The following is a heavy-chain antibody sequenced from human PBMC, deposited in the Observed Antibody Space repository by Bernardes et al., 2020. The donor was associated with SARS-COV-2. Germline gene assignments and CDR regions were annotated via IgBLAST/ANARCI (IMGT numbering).Heavy chain of an antibody. CDR2: INPNSGGT. D-gene: IGHD3-10*01. V-gene: IGHV1-2*06. CDR1: GYTFTGYY. Sequence: ASVKVSCKASGYTFTGYYMHWVRQAPGQGLEWMGRINPNSGGTNYAQKFQGRVTMTRDTSISTAYMELSRLRSDDTAVYYCARDPFGMVQGAKSGDYWGQGTLVTVSS. J-gene: IGHJ4*02. CDR3: ARDPFGMVQGAKSGDY.